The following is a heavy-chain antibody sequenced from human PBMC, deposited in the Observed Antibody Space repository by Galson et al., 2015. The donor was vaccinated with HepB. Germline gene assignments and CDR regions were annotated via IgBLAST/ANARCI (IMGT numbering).Heavy chain of an antibody. CDR2: ISSSSSYT. Sequence: SLRLSCAASGFTFSDYYMSWIRQAPGKGLEWVSYISSSSSYTNYADSVKGRFTISRDNAKNSLYLQMNSLRAEDTAVYYCARDLFSSSGYYDILGYYYYGMDVWGQGTTVTVSS. J-gene: IGHJ6*02. CDR3: ARDLFSSSGYYDILGYYYYGMDV. CDR1: GFTFSDYY. D-gene: IGHD3-22*01. V-gene: IGHV3-11*06.